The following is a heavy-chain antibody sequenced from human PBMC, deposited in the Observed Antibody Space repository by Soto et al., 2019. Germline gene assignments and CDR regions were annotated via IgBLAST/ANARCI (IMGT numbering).Heavy chain of an antibody. D-gene: IGHD5-18*01. J-gene: IGHJ4*02. V-gene: IGHV1-2*04. CDR1: GYTFTGYY. CDR2: INPNSGGT. CDR3: AREAIEDTAMGIDY. Sequence: ASVKASCKASGYTFTGYYIHWVRQAPGQGLEWMGWINPNSGGTNYAQKFQGWVTMIRDTSISTAYMELSRLRSDDTAVHYCAREAIEDTAMGIDYWGQGTLVTVSS.